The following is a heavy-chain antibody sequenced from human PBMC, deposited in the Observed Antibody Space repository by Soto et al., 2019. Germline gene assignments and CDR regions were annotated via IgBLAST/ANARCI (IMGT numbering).Heavy chain of an antibody. Sequence: ASETLSLPRTVSGGSISSSSYYWGWVRQPPGEGVEWIGSIYYSGSTYYNPSLKSRVTISVDTSKNQFSLKLSSVTAADTAVYYCARRGYSGYDVASDYYMDVWGKGTTVTVSS. J-gene: IGHJ6*03. CDR3: ARRGYSGYDVASDYYMDV. D-gene: IGHD5-12*01. CDR2: IYYSGST. CDR1: GGSISSSSYY. V-gene: IGHV4-39*01.